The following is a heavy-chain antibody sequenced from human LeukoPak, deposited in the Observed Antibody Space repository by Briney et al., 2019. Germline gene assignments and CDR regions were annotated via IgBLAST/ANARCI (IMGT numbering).Heavy chain of an antibody. J-gene: IGHJ2*01. Sequence: SETLSLTCSVSCMSISSYYWTWIRQPAGKGLEWLGRILTSGSTSYNPSLTSRVTMSVDTSKNQFSLTLTSVTAADTAVYYCARARRYCDGDCSSGVYWYFDLWGRGTLVTVSS. CDR1: CMSISSYY. CDR3: ARARRYCDGDCSSGVYWYFDL. CDR2: ILTSGST. D-gene: IGHD2-21*02. V-gene: IGHV4-4*07.